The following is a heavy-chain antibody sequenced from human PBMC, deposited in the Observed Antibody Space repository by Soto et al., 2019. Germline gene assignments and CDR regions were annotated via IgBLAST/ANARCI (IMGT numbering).Heavy chain of an antibody. D-gene: IGHD3-22*01. CDR1: GFSFSDYF. V-gene: IGHV1-46*01. CDR3: ARDRYYDGVGYHYESAY. Sequence: ASVKVSCKASGFSFSDYFMHWVRQAPGQGLEWMGIINPSGDSRNYAQKFQGRVTIAADESTTTAYMELTTLTSEDTAVYYCARDRYYDGVGYHYESAYWGQGTLVTVSS. CDR2: INPSGDSR. J-gene: IGHJ4*02.